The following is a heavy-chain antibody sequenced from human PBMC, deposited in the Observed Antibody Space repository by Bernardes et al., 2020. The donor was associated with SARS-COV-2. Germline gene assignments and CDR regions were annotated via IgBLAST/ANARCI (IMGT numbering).Heavy chain of an antibody. V-gene: IGHV5-51*01. CDR2: IYPDDSDT. CDR3: ARHVKAEGGERDLDY. J-gene: IGHJ4*02. D-gene: IGHD1-1*01. Sequence: GESLKISCKGSGYSFTTYWIGWVRQMPGKGLEWMGIIYPDDSDTRYSPSFQGQVTISADKSINTAYLQWSSLKASDTAMYYCARHVKAEGGERDLDYWGQGTLVTVSS. CDR1: GYSFTTYW.